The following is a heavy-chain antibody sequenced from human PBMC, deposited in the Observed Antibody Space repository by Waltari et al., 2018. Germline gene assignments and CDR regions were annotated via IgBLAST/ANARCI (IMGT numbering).Heavy chain of an antibody. Sequence: EVQLVESGGGLVKPGGSLRLSCEASGFTFSHDWWTWVRQAPGKGVEWVGRIKSRTEGGTTDYAAPVKGRFSVSRDDSKKMLYLEMNNLKTEDTAMYFCTTRSLVEGTDDVLDLWGRGTMAIVSS. D-gene: IGHD2-21*02. CDR2: IKSRTEGGTT. V-gene: IGHV3-15*01. CDR3: TTRSLVEGTDDVLDL. CDR1: GFTFSHDW. J-gene: IGHJ3*01.